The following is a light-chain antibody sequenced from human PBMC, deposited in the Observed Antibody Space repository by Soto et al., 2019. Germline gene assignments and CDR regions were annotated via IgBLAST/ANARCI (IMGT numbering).Light chain of an antibody. J-gene: IGKJ2*01. V-gene: IGKV3-20*01. CDR2: GAS. Sequence: IVMTQSPRTLSLSPGERATLSCRASQPINNNYVAWYQQKPGQAPSLLIYGASDRATGVPDRFSGSGSGTDFTLTISRLEPEDFATYYCLQDYNYPYTFGQGTKLEIK. CDR1: QPINNNY. CDR3: LQDYNYPYT.